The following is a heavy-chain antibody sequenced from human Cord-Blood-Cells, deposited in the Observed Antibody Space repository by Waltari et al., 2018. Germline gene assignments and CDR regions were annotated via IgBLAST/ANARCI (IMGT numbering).Heavy chain of an antibody. Sequence: EVQLVESGGGLVKPGGSLRLSCAASGFTFSSYSMNWVRQAPGKGLEWVSSISSSSYIYYADSVKGRFTISRDNAKNSLYLQMNSLRAEDTAVYYCARGRRDSSSWYFDYWGQGTLVTVSS. D-gene: IGHD6-13*01. CDR2: ISSSSYI. V-gene: IGHV3-21*01. CDR1: GFTFSSYS. CDR3: ARGRRDSSSWYFDY. J-gene: IGHJ4*02.